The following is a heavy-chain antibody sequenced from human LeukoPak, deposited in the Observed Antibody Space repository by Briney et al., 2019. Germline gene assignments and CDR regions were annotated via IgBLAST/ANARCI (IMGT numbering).Heavy chain of an antibody. CDR3: ARGEYSGSTYYFDY. V-gene: IGHV4-34*01. D-gene: IGHD1-26*01. CDR2: INHSGST. CDR1: GGTFSGYY. J-gene: IGHJ4*02. Sequence: SETLSLTCAVYGGTFSGYYWSWIRQPPGKGLEWIGEINHSGSTNYNPSLKSRVTISVDTSKNQFSLKLSSVTAADTAVYYCARGEYSGSTYYFDYWGQGTLVTVSS.